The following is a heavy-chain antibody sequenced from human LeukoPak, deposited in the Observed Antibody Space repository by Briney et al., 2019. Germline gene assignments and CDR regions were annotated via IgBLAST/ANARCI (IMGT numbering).Heavy chain of an antibody. CDR3: AKGTIFGVEYNWFDP. Sequence: GGSLRLSCAASGFTFSSYAMSWVRQAPGKGLEWVSAISGSGGSTYYADSVKGRFTISRDNPKNTLYLQMNSLRAEDTAVYYCAKGTIFGVEYNWFDPWGQGTLVTVSS. J-gene: IGHJ5*02. D-gene: IGHD3-3*01. CDR1: GFTFSSYA. V-gene: IGHV3-23*01. CDR2: ISGSGGST.